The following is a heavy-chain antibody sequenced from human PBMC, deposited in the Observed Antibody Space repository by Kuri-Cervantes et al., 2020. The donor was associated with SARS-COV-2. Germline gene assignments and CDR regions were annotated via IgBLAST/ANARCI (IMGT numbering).Heavy chain of an antibody. CDR3: AKYIGSGTNTPGY. V-gene: IGHV3-23*01. CDR1: GFTFSNYA. D-gene: IGHD3-10*01. J-gene: IGHJ4*02. CDR2: ISSGGGNT. Sequence: GESLKISCATSGFTFSNYAMTWIRQAPGKGLEWVSVISSGGGNTFYTGSVKGRFTISRDNSNNTLYLQMNSLRADDTAVYYCAKYIGSGTNTPGYWGQGTLV.